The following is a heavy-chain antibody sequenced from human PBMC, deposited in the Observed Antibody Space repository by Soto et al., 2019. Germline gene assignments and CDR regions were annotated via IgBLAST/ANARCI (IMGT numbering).Heavy chain of an antibody. Sequence: PSETLSLTCTVPGGSISSSSYYWGWIRQPPGKGLEWIGSIYYSGSTYYNPSLKSRVTISVDTSKNQFSLKLSSVTAADTAVYYCARHSLLTIVVVPAAMNYWGQGTLVTVSS. CDR2: IYYSGST. CDR3: ARHSLLTIVVVPAAMNY. D-gene: IGHD2-2*01. V-gene: IGHV4-39*01. J-gene: IGHJ4*02. CDR1: GGSISSSSYY.